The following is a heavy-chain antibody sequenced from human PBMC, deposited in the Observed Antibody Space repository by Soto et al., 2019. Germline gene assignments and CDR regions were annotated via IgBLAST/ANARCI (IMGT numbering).Heavy chain of an antibody. CDR1: GGTFSSYA. V-gene: IGHV1-69*13. D-gene: IGHD3-22*01. CDR2: IIPIFGTA. CDR3: ARGDYYDSSGYYPTPS. J-gene: IGHJ5*02. Sequence: ASVKVSCKASGGTFSSYAISWVRQAPGQGLEWMGGIIPIFGTANYAQKFQGRVTITADESTSTAYMELSSLRSEDTAVYYCARGDYYDSSGYYPTPSWGQGTLVTVSS.